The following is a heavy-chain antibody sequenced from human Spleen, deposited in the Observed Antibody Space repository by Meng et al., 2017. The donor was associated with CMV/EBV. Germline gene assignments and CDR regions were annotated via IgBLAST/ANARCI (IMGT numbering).Heavy chain of an antibody. D-gene: IGHD6-6*01. CDR3: ARIGGIAARPSFHYYYGMDV. V-gene: IGHV4-34*01. J-gene: IGHJ6*02. CDR1: FRGFN. CDR2: INHSGSN. Sequence: FRGFNWGGDRQPPGKGVEGIGEINHSGSNNYNPSLTSRVTISVDTSKHQFSLKLNSVTAADTAVYYCARIGGIAARPSFHYYYGMDVWGQGTTVTVSS.